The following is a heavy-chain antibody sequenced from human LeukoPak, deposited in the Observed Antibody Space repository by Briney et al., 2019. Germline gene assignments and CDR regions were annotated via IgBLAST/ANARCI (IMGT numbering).Heavy chain of an antibody. CDR2: ISAYNGNT. D-gene: IGHD2-2*01. Sequence: ASVKVSCKASGYTFTSYGISWVRQAPGQGLEWMGWISAYNGNTNYAQKLQGRVTMTTDTSTSTAYMELRSLRSDDTAVYYCARDNGDIVVVPAASLVNRFDPWGQGTLVTVSS. CDR1: GYTFTSYG. CDR3: ARDNGDIVVVPAASLVNRFDP. J-gene: IGHJ5*02. V-gene: IGHV1-18*01.